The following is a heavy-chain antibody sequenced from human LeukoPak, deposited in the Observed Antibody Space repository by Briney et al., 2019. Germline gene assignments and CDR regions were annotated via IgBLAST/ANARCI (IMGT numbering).Heavy chain of an antibody. V-gene: IGHV3-7*01. CDR3: ARAAYCGGDCSNVPYYFDY. J-gene: IGHJ4*02. Sequence: GGSLRLSCAASGFTFSSYWMSWVRQAPGKGLEWVANIKQDGSEKYYVDSVKGRFTISRDNAKNSLYLQMNSLRAEDTAVYYCARAAYCGGDCSNVPYYFDYWGQGTLVTVSS. D-gene: IGHD2-21*01. CDR1: GFTFSSYW. CDR2: IKQDGSEK.